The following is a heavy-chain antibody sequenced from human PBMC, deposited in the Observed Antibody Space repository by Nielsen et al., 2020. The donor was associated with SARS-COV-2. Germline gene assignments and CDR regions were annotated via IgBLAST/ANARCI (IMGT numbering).Heavy chain of an antibody. J-gene: IGHJ4*02. D-gene: IGHD3-9*01. CDR1: GGSISSSPYY. CDR2: IYYSGST. Sequence: SETLSLTCAVSGGSISSSPYYWVWIRQPPGKGLEWIGTIYYSGSTYYNPSLKSRLSIYVDTSKNQFSLKLSSVTAADTAVYYCARHYPDYDILTGPNDYWGQGTLVTVSS. V-gene: IGHV4-39*01. CDR3: ARHYPDYDILTGPNDY.